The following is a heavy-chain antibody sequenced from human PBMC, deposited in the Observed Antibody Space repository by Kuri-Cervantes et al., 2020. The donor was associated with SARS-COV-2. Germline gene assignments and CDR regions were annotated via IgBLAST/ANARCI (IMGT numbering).Heavy chain of an antibody. V-gene: IGHV4-59*11. CDR2: IYYSGST. CDR3: ARDLRLGKSLDY. D-gene: IGHD7-27*01. J-gene: IGHJ4*02. Sequence: SETLSLTCAVSGGSISSHYWSWIRQPPGKGLERIGYIYYSGSTNYNPSLKSRVTISVDTSKNQFSPKLSSVTAADTAVYYCARDLRLGKSLDYWGQGTLVTVSS. CDR1: GGSISSHY.